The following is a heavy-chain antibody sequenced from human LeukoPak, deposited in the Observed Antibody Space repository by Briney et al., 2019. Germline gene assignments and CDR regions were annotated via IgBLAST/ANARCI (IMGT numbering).Heavy chain of an antibody. D-gene: IGHD1-14*01. CDR3: ARHNREYASDSPLDY. J-gene: IGHJ4*02. CDR1: GYTFHTYW. CDR2: IYPGDSDT. Sequence: EPLTISGKGSGYTFHTYWIVLVRPTPCKGFECMAIIYPGDSDTRYSPSFQGPVTISADKSISTAYLQWSSLKASDTAMYFCARHNREYASDSPLDYWGQGTLVTVSS. V-gene: IGHV5-51*01.